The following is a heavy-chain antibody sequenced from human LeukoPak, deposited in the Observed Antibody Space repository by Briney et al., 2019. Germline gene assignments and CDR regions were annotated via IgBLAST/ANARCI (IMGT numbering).Heavy chain of an antibody. CDR2: MNPNSGNT. V-gene: IGHV1-8*01. CDR1: GYTFTSYD. CDR3: ARGLKAAAGPPFFVY. D-gene: IGHD6-13*01. J-gene: IGHJ4*02. Sequence: GASVKVSCKASGYTFTSYDINWVRQATGQGLEWMGGMNPNSGNTGYAQKFQGRVTMTRNTSISTAYMELSSLRSEDTAVYYCARGLKAAAGPPFFVYWGQGTLVTVSS.